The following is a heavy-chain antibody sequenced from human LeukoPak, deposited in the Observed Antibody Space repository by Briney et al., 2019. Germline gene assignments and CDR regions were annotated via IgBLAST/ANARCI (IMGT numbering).Heavy chain of an antibody. V-gene: IGHV3-48*01. D-gene: IGHD2-21*02. J-gene: IGHJ4*02. Sequence: GGSPRLSCAASGFTFSSHSMNWVRQAPGKGLEWVSYISSSSSTIYYADSVKGRFTISRDNAKNSLYLQMNSLRAEDTAVYYCAKVSPMGDTPITSFDYWGQGTLVTVSS. CDR2: ISSSSSTI. CDR3: AKVSPMGDTPITSFDY. CDR1: GFTFSSHS.